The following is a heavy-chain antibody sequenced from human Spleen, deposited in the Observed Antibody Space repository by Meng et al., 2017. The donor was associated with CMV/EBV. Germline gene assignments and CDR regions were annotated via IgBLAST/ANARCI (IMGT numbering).Heavy chain of an antibody. CDR1: GYTFTGYY. CDR2: INPNSGGT. J-gene: IGHJ6*02. D-gene: IGHD2-15*01. Sequence: ASVKVSCKTSGYTFTGYYIHWVRQAPGQGLEWMGWINPNSGGTNYAQKFQGRITMTGDTSITTAYMELSRLRSDDMAVYHCAGVKRYCTGGTCSSTGYYGMDVWGQGTTVTVSS. CDR3: AGVKRYCTGGTCSSTGYYGMDV. V-gene: IGHV1-2*02.